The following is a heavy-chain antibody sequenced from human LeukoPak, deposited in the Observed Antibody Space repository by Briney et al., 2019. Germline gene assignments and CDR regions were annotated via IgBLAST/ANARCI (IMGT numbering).Heavy chain of an antibody. J-gene: IGHJ6*03. V-gene: IGHV3-21*01. CDR1: GITLSNYW. CDR3: ARDSKARWLQLSSGYYYYMDV. D-gene: IGHD5-24*01. CDR2: ISSSSSYI. Sequence: RAGGSLRLSCAASGITLSNYWMNWVRQAPGKGLEWVSSISSSSSYIYYADSVKGRFTISRDNAKNSLYLQMNSLRAEDTAVYYCARDSKARWLQLSSGYYYYMDVWGKGTTVTISS.